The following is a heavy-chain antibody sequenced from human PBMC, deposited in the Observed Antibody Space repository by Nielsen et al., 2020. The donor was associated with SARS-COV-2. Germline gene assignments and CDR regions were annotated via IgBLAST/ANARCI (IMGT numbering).Heavy chain of an antibody. V-gene: IGHV4-59*08. J-gene: IGHJ6*02. Sequence: SETLSLTCTVSGGSISSYYWSWIRQPPGKGLEWIGYIYYSGSTNYNPSLKSRVTISVDTSKNQFSLKLSSVTAADTALYYCASLGDYYYYGMDVWGQGTTVTVSS. CDR2: IYYSGST. CDR1: GGSISSYY. D-gene: IGHD1-26*01. CDR3: ASLGDYYYYGMDV.